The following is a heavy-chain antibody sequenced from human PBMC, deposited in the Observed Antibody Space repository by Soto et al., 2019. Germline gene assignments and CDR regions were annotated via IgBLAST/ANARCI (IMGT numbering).Heavy chain of an antibody. D-gene: IGHD3-3*01. V-gene: IGHV4-59*08. J-gene: IGHJ6*03. CDR2: IYYSGST. CDR1: GGSISSYY. CDR3: ARQSAGYDFWSGYLDYYYYYYMDV. Sequence: SEILSLTCTVSGGSISSYYWSWIRQPPGKGLEWIGYIYYSGSTNYNPSLKSRVTISVDTSKNQFSLKLSSVTAADTAVYYCARQSAGYDFWSGYLDYYYYYYMDVWGKGTTVTVSS.